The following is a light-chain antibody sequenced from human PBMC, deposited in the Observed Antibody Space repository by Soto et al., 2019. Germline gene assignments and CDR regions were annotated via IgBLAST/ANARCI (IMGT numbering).Light chain of an antibody. CDR2: TAS. CDR1: QSVSSNY. J-gene: IGKJ5*01. CDR3: LQYGSSPHT. V-gene: IGKV3-20*01. Sequence: SVLTQSPGTLSLSPGERASLSCRASQSVSSNYLAWFQQKPGQAPRLLISTASSRATGIPDRFSGSGSGTDFTLTITRLEPEDFAVYYCLQYGSSPHTFGQGTRLEIK.